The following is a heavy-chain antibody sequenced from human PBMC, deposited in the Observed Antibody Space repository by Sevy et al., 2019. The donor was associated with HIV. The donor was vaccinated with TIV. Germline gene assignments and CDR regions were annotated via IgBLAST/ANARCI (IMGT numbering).Heavy chain of an antibody. Sequence: SETLSLTCTVSGGSISSYYWSWIRQPPGKGLEWIGNIYYSGSTNYNPSLKSRVTISVDTSKNQFSLKLSSVTAADTAVYYCASGGRHYYDSSGYYEFGTFDYWGQRTLVTVSS. D-gene: IGHD3-22*01. CDR2: IYYSGST. CDR3: ASGGRHYYDSSGYYEFGTFDY. J-gene: IGHJ4*02. CDR1: GGSISSYY. V-gene: IGHV4-59*01.